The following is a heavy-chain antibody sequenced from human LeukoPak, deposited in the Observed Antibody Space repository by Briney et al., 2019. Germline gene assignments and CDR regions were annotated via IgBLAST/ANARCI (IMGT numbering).Heavy chain of an antibody. CDR1: GGSFSGYY. D-gene: IGHD3-9*01. V-gene: IGHV4-34*01. J-gene: IGHJ5*02. Sequence: SETLSLTCAVYGGSFSGYYWSWIRQPPGKGLEWIGEINHSGSTNYNPSLKSRVTISVDTSKNQFSLKLSSVTAADTAVYYCAGGAILDPWGQGTLVTVSS. CDR2: INHSGST. CDR3: AGGAILDP.